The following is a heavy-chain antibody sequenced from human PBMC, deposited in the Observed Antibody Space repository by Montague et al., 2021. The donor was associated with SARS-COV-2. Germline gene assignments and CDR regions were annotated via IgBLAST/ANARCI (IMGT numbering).Heavy chain of an antibody. Sequence: SETLSLTCTVSGGSINFYYLSWVRQTPGRGLEWIGYTSDTGSTNYNPSLKSRVAISVDASNNQFSLKLSSVTAADTAVYYCARETYTSGWFQQFDYWGQGTLVTVS. D-gene: IGHD6-19*01. CDR3: ARETYTSGWFQQFDY. J-gene: IGHJ4*02. CDR2: TSDTGST. CDR1: GGSINFYY. V-gene: IGHV4-59*08.